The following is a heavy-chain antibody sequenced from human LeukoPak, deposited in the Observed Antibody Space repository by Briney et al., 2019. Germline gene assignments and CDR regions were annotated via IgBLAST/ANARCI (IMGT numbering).Heavy chain of an antibody. V-gene: IGHV3-21*01. D-gene: IGHD2-15*01. CDR2: ISSSSSYI. J-gene: IGHJ5*02. CDR1: GFTFSSYS. Sequence: GGSLRLSCAASGFTFSSYSMNWVRQAPGKGLEWVSSISSSSSYIYYADSVKGRFTISRDNAKNSLYLQMNSLRAEDTAVYYCARDPIPIYCSGGSCYSGNNWFDPWGQGTLVTVSS. CDR3: ARDPIPIYCSGGSCYSGNNWFDP.